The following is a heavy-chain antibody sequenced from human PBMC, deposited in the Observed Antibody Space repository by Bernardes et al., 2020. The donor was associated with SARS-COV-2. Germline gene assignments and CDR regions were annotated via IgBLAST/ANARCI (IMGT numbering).Heavy chain of an antibody. Sequence: GGSLRLSCAASGFTFSSYCMHWVRQAPGKGLVWVSRINSDGSSTSYADSVKGRFTISRDNAKNTLYLQMNSLRAEDTAVYYCARPMGIAAAGKSWFDPWGQGTLVTVSS. CDR1: GFTFSSYC. CDR2: INSDGSST. D-gene: IGHD6-13*01. J-gene: IGHJ5*02. CDR3: ARPMGIAAAGKSWFDP. V-gene: IGHV3-74*01.